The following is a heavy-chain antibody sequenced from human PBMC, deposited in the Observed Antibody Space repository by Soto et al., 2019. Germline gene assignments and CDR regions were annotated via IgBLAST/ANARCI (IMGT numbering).Heavy chain of an antibody. CDR3: ARAGYGDTYYFDS. CDR1: GGSISSGGYY. V-gene: IGHV4-31*03. CDR2: IYYSGST. J-gene: IGHJ4*02. D-gene: IGHD4-17*01. Sequence: LPLTCTVSGGSISSGGYYWSWIRQHPGKGLEWIGYIYYSGSTHYNPSLTSRITMSLDTSENQFSLQLSSVTAADTAVYYCARAGYGDTYYFDSWGQGTLVT.